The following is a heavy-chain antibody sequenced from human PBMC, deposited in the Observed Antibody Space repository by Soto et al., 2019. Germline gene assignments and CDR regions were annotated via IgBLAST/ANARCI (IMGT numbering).Heavy chain of an antibody. Sequence: GGSLRLSCAASGFTFSSYGMHWVRQAPGKGLEWVAVISYDGSNKYYADSVKGRFTISRDNSKNTLYLQMNSLRAEDTAVYYCAKDLGSYGYYYYGMDVWGQGTTVTVPS. V-gene: IGHV3-30*18. CDR2: ISYDGSNK. J-gene: IGHJ6*02. CDR1: GFTFSSYG. CDR3: AKDLGSYGYYYYGMDV. D-gene: IGHD5-18*01.